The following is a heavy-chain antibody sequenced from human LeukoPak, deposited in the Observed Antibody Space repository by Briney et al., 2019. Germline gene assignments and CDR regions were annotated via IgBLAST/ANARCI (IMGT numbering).Heavy chain of an antibody. D-gene: IGHD1-1*01. Sequence: GGSLRLSCVASGFTVSSYYMSWVRQAPGKGLEWDSLRYTGGTTYYADSVEGRFTITRDDSKNTIYLQMNTLRAEDTAVYYCARGGVNYWNPRYWGQGTLVTVSS. V-gene: IGHV3-53*01. J-gene: IGHJ4*02. CDR3: ARGGVNYWNPRY. CDR2: RYTGGTT. CDR1: GFTVSSYY.